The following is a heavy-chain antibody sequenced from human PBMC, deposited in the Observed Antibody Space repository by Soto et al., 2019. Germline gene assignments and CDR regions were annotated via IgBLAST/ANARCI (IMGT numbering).Heavy chain of an antibody. Sequence: GGSLRLSCAASGFTFSSYAMSWVRQAPGKGLEWVSAISGSGGSTYYADSVKGRFTISRDNSKNTLYLQMNSLRAEDTAVYYCANHPDAIVYPLLHSLDYWGQGTLVTVSS. CDR2: ISGSGGST. CDR3: ANHPDAIVYPLLHSLDY. D-gene: IGHD2-15*01. J-gene: IGHJ4*02. CDR1: GFTFSSYA. V-gene: IGHV3-23*01.